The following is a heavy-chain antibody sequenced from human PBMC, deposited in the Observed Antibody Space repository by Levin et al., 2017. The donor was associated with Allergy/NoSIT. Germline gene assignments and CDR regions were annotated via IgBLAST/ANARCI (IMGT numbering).Heavy chain of an antibody. J-gene: IGHJ4*02. V-gene: IGHV3-43*01. CDR1: GFTFDDYT. CDR2: ISWDGGTT. D-gene: IGHD6-19*01. Sequence: QTGGSLRLSCAASGFTFDDYTMHWVRQAPGKGLEWVSLISWDGGTTYYADSVKGRFTISRDNSKNSLYLQMNSLRTEDTAFYYCAKDKSIRGYSSGDYWGQGTLVTVSS. CDR3: AKDKSIRGYSSGDY.